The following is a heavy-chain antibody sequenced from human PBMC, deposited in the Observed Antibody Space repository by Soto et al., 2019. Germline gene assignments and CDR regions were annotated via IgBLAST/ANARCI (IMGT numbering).Heavy chain of an antibody. Sequence: QVQLVQSGAEVKKPGSSVKVSCKASGGTFSRYAISWVRQAPGQGLEWMGGIIPIFGTANYAQKFQGRVTITADEPTRTAEMEVGSLSSEDTAVYYCARGGASPGGSLEWSSYFASWGQGPLVPVSS. J-gene: IGHJ4*02. CDR2: IIPIFGTA. CDR1: GGTFSRYA. D-gene: IGHD3-3*01. CDR3: ARGGASPGGSLEWSSYFAS. V-gene: IGHV1-69*01.